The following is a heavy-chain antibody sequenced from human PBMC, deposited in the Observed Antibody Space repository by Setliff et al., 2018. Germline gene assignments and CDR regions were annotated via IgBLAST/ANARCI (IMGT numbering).Heavy chain of an antibody. J-gene: IGHJ5*01. CDR2: IIPVFRTA. CDR1: AYIFSSYG. V-gene: IGHV1-69*13. Sequence: GASVKVSCKASAYIFSSYGLSWVRQAPGQGLEWMGRIIPVFRTAKYAQKFQGRVTITADESTSTGYMEFRSLRSDDTAVYYCARELRSPYWHLDSWGQGTQVTVSS. CDR3: ARELRSPYWHLDS. D-gene: IGHD3-16*01.